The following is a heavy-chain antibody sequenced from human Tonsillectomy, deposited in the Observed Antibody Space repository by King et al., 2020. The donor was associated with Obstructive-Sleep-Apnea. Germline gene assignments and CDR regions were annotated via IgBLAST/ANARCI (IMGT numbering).Heavy chain of an antibody. CDR1: GDSISSYY. V-gene: IGHV4-4*07. Sequence: VQLQESGPGLVKPSETLSLTCTVSGDSISSYYWSWIRQPAGKGREWIGRIYTSGSTNYNPSLKSGVTMSVDTSKNQFPLKLSSVTAADTAVYYCARAWIAVAGPRDPPYYYGMDVWGQGTTVTVSS. CDR2: IYTSGST. CDR3: ARAWIAVAGPRDPPYYYGMDV. D-gene: IGHD6-19*01. J-gene: IGHJ6*02.